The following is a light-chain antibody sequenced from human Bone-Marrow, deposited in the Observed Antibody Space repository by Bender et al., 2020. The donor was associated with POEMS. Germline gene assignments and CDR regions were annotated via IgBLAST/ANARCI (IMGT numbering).Light chain of an antibody. CDR2: YNT. Sequence: SYVLTQPPSVSVAPGETARISCEGDNIGRHAVHWYQHKPGLAPLLIIHYNTHRPSGIPERFSGSKPVNMATLTISRVEAGDEADYYCQVWDPSSLVVFGGGTRLTVL. CDR1: NIGRHA. V-gene: IGLV3-21*04. CDR3: QVWDPSSLVV. J-gene: IGLJ3*02.